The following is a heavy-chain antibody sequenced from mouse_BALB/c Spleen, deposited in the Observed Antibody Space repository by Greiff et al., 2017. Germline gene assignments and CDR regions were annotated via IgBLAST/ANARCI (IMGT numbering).Heavy chain of an antibody. D-gene: IGHD2-10*02. CDR3: AREGYGNYDAMDY. J-gene: IGHJ4*01. CDR1: GFNIKDYY. CDR2: IDPENGDT. V-gene: IGHV14-4*02. Sequence: EVQLQQSGAELVRSGASVKLSCTASGFNIKDYYMHWVKQRPEQGLEWIGWIDPENGDTEYAPKFQGKATMTADTSSNTAYLQLSSLTSEDTAVYYCAREGYGNYDAMDYWGQGTSVTVSS.